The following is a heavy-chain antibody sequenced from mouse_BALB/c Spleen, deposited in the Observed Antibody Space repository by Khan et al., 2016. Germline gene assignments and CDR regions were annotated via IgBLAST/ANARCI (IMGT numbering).Heavy chain of an antibody. CDR3: AGDFGVDHLCFDY. D-gene: IGHD1-1*01. CDR2: IYPADGDT. J-gene: IGHJ2*01. V-gene: IGHV1-82*01. CDR1: GYAFSGSW. Sequence: QVQLQQSGPELVKPGASVKISCKVSGYAFSGSWMNWVKQRPGQGLEWIGRIYPADGDTNYRGKFKDKATLTADKSSSTAYMQLSSLTSADSAVSCYAGDFGVDHLCFDYWGQGTTLTVSS.